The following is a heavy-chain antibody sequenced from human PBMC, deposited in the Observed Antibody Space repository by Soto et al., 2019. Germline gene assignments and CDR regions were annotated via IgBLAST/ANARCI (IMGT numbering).Heavy chain of an antibody. CDR3: ARDPCGGDCPRGSYYYYYGMDV. Sequence: QVQLQESGPGLVKPSQTLSLTCTVSGGSISSGDYYWSWIRQPPGKGLEWIGYIYYSGSTYYNPSIKSRVTISVDTSKNQFSLKLSSVTAADTAVYYCARDPCGGDCPRGSYYYYYGMDVWGQGTTVTVSS. J-gene: IGHJ6*02. V-gene: IGHV4-30-4*01. CDR1: GGSISSGDYY. CDR2: IYYSGST. D-gene: IGHD2-21*02.